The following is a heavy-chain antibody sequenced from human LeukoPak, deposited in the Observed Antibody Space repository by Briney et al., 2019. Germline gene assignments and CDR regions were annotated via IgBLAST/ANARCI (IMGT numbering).Heavy chain of an antibody. V-gene: IGHV1-8*01. D-gene: IGHD1-26*01. CDR2: MNPNSGNT. J-gene: IGHJ4*02. Sequence: ASVKVSCKASGYTFTSYDINWVRQATGQGLEWMGWMNPNSGNTGYAQKFQGRVTMTRDTSISTAYMELSRLRSDDTAVYYCASDTYSGSYLPDYWGQGTLVTVSS. CDR3: ASDTYSGSYLPDY. CDR1: GYTFTSYD.